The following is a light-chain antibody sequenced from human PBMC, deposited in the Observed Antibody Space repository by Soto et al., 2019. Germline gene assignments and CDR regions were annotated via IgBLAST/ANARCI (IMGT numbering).Light chain of an antibody. J-gene: IGKJ2*01. CDR3: LRYGDSPPSYT. CDR1: QSVSSRN. CDR2: GAS. Sequence: EIVLTQSPGTVSLSPGERATLSCRASQSVSSRNLAWYRQKPGQAPSLLIFGASNRATGIPDRFSGSGSGTAFTLSISRLEPEDCAVYSCLRYGDSPPSYTFGHGAKLEI. V-gene: IGKV3-20*01.